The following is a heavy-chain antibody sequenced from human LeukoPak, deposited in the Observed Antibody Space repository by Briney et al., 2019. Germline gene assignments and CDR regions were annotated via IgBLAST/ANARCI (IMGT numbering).Heavy chain of an antibody. CDR1: GFAFSSYA. V-gene: IGHV3-30*02. D-gene: IGHD6-13*01. Sequence: GGSLRLSCAASGFAFSSYAMHWVRQAPGKGLEWVTFIRYDGSITYYADSVKGRFTISRDNSKNTLYLQMNRLRSEDTAVYFCSNPEGAAAAGYDAFDIWGQGTMVTVSS. CDR2: IRYDGSIT. CDR3: SNPEGAAAAGYDAFDI. J-gene: IGHJ3*02.